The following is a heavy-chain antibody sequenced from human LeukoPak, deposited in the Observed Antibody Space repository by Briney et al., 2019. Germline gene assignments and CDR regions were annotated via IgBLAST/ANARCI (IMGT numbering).Heavy chain of an antibody. CDR3: ATPTTVTTYNFDY. D-gene: IGHD4-17*01. CDR1: RFTFSSYA. CDR2: ISGSGGST. Sequence: GGSLRLSCAASRFTFSSYAMSWVRQAPGKGLEWVSAISGSGGSTYYADSVKGRFTISRDNSKNTLYLQMNSLRAEDTAVYYCATPTTVTTYNFDYWGQGTLVTVSS. J-gene: IGHJ4*02. V-gene: IGHV3-23*01.